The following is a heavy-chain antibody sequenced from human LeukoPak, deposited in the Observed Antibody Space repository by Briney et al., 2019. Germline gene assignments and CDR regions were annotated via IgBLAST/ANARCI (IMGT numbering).Heavy chain of an antibody. CDR3: AKDSYCSGGSCYLNWFDP. V-gene: IGHV3-23*01. CDR1: GFSFSSYA. Sequence: PGGSLRLSCAASGFSFSSYAMGWVRQAPGKGLEWVSSLSGSGDSPYYVESVKGRFTISRDNSKNTLYLQMNSLRAEDTAVYYCAKDSYCSGGSCYLNWFDPWGQGTLVTVSS. D-gene: IGHD2-15*01. J-gene: IGHJ5*02. CDR2: LSGSGDSP.